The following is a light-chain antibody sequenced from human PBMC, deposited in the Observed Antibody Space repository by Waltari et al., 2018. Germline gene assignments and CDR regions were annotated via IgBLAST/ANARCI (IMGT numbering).Light chain of an antibody. J-gene: IGLJ1*01. CDR2: EDN. CDR3: QSYDSSNYNYV. CDR1: SGNIASNF. V-gene: IGLV6-57*03. Sequence: FMLTQPHSVSESPGRTITISCTRSSGNIASNFVQWFHQRPGSAPTTVIYEDNQRPSGVPDRFSGSIDSSSNSASLTISGLKTADEADYYCQSYDSSNYNYVFGTGTKVTVL.